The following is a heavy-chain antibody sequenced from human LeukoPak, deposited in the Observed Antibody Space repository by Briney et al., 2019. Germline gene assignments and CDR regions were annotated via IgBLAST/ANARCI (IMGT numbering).Heavy chain of an antibody. V-gene: IGHV3-30*02. CDR3: AKDLVYGGNSGGSWFDP. D-gene: IGHD4-23*01. Sequence: GGSLRLSCAASGFTFSTYGLHWVRQTPDKGLEWVAFIRYDGSNKYYADSVKGRFTISRDNSKNTLYLQMNSLRAEDTAVYYCAKDLVYGGNSGGSWFDPWGQGTLVTVSS. CDR1: GFTFSTYG. CDR2: IRYDGSNK. J-gene: IGHJ5*02.